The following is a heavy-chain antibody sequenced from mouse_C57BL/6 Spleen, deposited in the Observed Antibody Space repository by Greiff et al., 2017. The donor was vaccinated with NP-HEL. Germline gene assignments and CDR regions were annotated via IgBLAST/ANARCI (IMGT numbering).Heavy chain of an antibody. D-gene: IGHD1-1*01. J-gene: IGHJ1*03. CDR3: ARGAYRYYGSSYGYFDV. V-gene: IGHV1-76*01. Sequence: QVQLQQSGAELVRPGASVKLSCKASGYTFTDYYINWVKQRPGQGLEWIARIYPGSGNTYYNEKFKGKATLTAEQSSSTAYMQLSSLTSEDSAVYFCARGAYRYYGSSYGYFDVWGTGTTVTVSS. CDR1: GYTFTDYY. CDR2: IYPGSGNT.